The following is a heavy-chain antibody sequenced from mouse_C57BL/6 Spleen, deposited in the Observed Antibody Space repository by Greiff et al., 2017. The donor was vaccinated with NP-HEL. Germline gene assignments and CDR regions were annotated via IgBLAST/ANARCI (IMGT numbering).Heavy chain of an antibody. V-gene: IGHV1-50*01. D-gene: IGHD2-3*01. J-gene: IGHJ3*01. CDR1: GYTFTSYW. CDR2: IDPSDSYT. Sequence: VQLQQSGAELVKPGASVKLSCKASGYTFTSYWMQWVKQRPGQGLEWIGEIDPSDSYTNYNQKFKGKATLTVDTSSSTAYMQLSSLTSEDSAVYYWARRAYDRGWFAYWGQGTLVTVSA. CDR3: ARRAYDRGWFAY.